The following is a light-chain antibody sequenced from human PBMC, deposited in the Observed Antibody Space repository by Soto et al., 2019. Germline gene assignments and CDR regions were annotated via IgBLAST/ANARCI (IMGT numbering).Light chain of an antibody. CDR1: QGISSY. CDR2: DAS. J-gene: IGKJ5*01. Sequence: MTQSPSSLSAYLGDRVTITCRASQGISSYLAWYQQKPGKVPRLLIYDASTLQSGVPSSFSGSGSGTDFTLSIMGPQDDEFEPYYYQHTYSALITFGQGTRLEIK. V-gene: IGKV1-27*01. CDR3: QHTYSALIT.